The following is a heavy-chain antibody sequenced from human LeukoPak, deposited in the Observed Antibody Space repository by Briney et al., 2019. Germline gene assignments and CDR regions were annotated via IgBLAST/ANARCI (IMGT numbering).Heavy chain of an antibody. V-gene: IGHV4-31*03. D-gene: IGHD3-22*01. Sequence: SQTLSLTCTVSGGSISSGGYYWSWIRQHPGKGLEWIGYIYYSGSTYYNPSLKSRVTISVDTSKNQFSLKPSSVTAADTAVYYCARVGRTYYYDSSGYKNAFDIWGQGTMVTVSS. CDR3: ARVGRTYYYDSSGYKNAFDI. J-gene: IGHJ3*02. CDR2: IYYSGST. CDR1: GGSISSGGYY.